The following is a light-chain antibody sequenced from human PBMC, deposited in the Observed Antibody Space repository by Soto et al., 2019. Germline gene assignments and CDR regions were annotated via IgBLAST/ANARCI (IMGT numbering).Light chain of an antibody. CDR1: NIGRKS. CDR3: HVWDSSSGHYI. J-gene: IGLJ1*01. CDR2: DDS. Sequence: SYGLTQPPSVSVAPGQTARISCGGNNIGRKSVHWYQQKPGRAPVVVVYDDSDRPSGIPERFSGANSGDTATLTISRVEAGDEADYYCHVWDSSSGHYIFGTGTKVTVL. V-gene: IGLV3-21*02.